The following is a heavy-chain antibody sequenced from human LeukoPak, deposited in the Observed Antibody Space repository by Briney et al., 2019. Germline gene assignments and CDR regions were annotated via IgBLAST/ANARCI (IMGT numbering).Heavy chain of an antibody. CDR3: ARDLAVAGFGY. CDR1: GFTFSSYA. J-gene: IGHJ4*02. CDR2: IWYDGSNK. D-gene: IGHD6-19*01. Sequence: GGSLRLSCAASGFTFSSYAMHWVRQAPGKGLEWVAVIWYDGSNKYYADSVKGRFTISRDNSKSTLYLQMNSPRAEDTAVYYCARDLAVAGFGYWGQGTLVTVSS. V-gene: IGHV3-30*04.